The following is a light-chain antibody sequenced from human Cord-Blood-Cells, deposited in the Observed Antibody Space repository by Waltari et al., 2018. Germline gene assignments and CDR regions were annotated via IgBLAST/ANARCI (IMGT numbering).Light chain of an antibody. CDR1: SSDVGGYNY. J-gene: IGLJ2*01. V-gene: IGLV2-14*04. Sequence: SSDVGGYNYVSWYQQHPGKAPKLMIYDVSNRPSGVSNRFSGSKSGNTASLTISGLQAEDEADYYCSSYTSSSNVVFGGGTKLTVL. CDR3: SSYTSSSNVV. CDR2: DVS.